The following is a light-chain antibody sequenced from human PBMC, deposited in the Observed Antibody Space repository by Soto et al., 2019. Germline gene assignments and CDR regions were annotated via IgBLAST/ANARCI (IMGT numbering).Light chain of an antibody. V-gene: IGKV1-5*03. CDR3: QQYKTYPLT. J-gene: IGKJ4*01. CDR2: KAS. Sequence: DIQMTQSPSTLSASVGDRVTITCRASQSISTWLAWYQQKPGKAPNLLIYKASNLESGVPSRFSGSGSGTEFTLTISSLQPDDFATYYCQQYKTYPLTFCGGTTVEIK. CDR1: QSISTW.